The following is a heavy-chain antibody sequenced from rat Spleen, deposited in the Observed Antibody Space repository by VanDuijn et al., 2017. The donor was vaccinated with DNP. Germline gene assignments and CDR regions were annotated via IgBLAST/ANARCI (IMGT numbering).Heavy chain of an antibody. CDR1: GFTFSDYY. V-gene: IGHV5-20*01. J-gene: IGHJ3*01. Sequence: EVQLVKSGGGLVQPGRSLKLSCAASGFTFSDYYMVWVRQAPTKGLEWVAVISYDGGSTYYRDSVKGRFTISRDDAKNTLYLQMNSLRSEDTATYYCAIIAALSTSRGNWFAYWGQGTLVTVSS. D-gene: IGHD1-2*01. CDR2: ISYDGGST. CDR3: AIIAALSTSRGNWFAY.